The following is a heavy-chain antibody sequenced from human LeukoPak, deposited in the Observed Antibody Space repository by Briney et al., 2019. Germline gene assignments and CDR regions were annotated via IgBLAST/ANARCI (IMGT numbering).Heavy chain of an antibody. CDR3: AKDGSSGYYYGGFDY. CDR1: GCTFSSYG. J-gene: IGHJ4*02. V-gene: IGHV3-30*18. Sequence: GGSLRLSCAASGCTFSSYGMHWVRQAPGKGLEWVAVISYDGSNKYYADSVKGRFTISRDNSKNTLYLQMNSLRAEDTAVYYCAKDGSSGYYYGGFDYWGQGTLVTVSS. D-gene: IGHD3-22*01. CDR2: ISYDGSNK.